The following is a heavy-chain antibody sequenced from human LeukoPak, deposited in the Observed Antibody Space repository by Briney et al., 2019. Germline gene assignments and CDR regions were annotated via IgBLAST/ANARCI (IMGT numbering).Heavy chain of an antibody. Sequence: SETLSLTCTVSGYSINNGYFWGWIRQPPGKGLEYIGTAFHSGDTYYNPSLKSRVTISLDTSTNEISLKLRSATAADTAVYYCVRGLRSGSNYFFYGMDVWGKGTTVTVSS. V-gene: IGHV4-38-2*02. D-gene: IGHD3-10*01. J-gene: IGHJ6*04. CDR1: GYSINNGYF. CDR2: AFHSGDT. CDR3: VRGLRSGSNYFFYGMDV.